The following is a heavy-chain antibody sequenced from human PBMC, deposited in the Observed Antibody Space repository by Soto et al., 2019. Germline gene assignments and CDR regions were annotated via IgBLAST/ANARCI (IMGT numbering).Heavy chain of an antibody. J-gene: IGHJ6*02. CDR1: GFTFSNAW. V-gene: IGHV3-15*01. Sequence: EVQLVESGGGLVKPGGSLRLSCAASGFTFSNAWMSWVRQAPGKGLEWVGRIKSKTDGGTTDYAAPVKGRFTISRDDSKNTLYLQMNSLKTEDTAVYYCTASPLGGYYTYYYYGMDVWGQGTTVTVSS. D-gene: IGHD3-3*01. CDR2: IKSKTDGGTT. CDR3: TASPLGGYYTYYYYGMDV.